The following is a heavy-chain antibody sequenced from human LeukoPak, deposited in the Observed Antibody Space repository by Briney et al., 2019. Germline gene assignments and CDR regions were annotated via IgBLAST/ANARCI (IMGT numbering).Heavy chain of an antibody. V-gene: IGHV1-69*04. J-gene: IGHJ6*02. CDR2: IIPILGIA. D-gene: IGHD3-22*01. CDR3: ARAIYDSSGYYYVRYGMDV. Sequence: SVKVSCKASGYTFTGYYMHWVRQAPGQGLEWMGRIIPILGIANYAQKFQGRVTITADKSTSTAYMELSSLRSEDTAVYYCARAIYDSSGYYYVRYGMDVWGQGTTVTVSS. CDR1: GYTFTGYY.